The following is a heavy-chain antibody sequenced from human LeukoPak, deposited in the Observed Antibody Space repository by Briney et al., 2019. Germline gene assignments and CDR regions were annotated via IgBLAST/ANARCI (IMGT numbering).Heavy chain of an antibody. V-gene: IGHV1-2*02. CDR2: INPNSGGT. Sequence: ASVKVSCKASGYTFTGYYMHWVRQAPGQGLEWMGWINPNSGGTNYAQKFQGRVTMTRDTSISTAYMELSMLRSDDTAVYYCAREGIAVAGTPFDYWGQGTLVTVSS. CDR1: GYTFTGYY. D-gene: IGHD6-19*01. CDR3: AREGIAVAGTPFDY. J-gene: IGHJ4*02.